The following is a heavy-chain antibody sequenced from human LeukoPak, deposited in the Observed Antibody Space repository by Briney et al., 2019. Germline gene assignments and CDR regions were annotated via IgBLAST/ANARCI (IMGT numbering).Heavy chain of an antibody. Sequence: GGSLRLSCTASGFTFSSYSMNWVRQAPGKGLEWVSFISSSSSTIYYADSVKGRFTISRDNAKNSLYLQMNSLRAEDTAVYYCARDRGGSYSAIDYWGQGTLVTVSS. V-gene: IGHV3-48*04. CDR1: GFTFSSYS. J-gene: IGHJ4*02. CDR2: ISSSSSTI. CDR3: ARDRGGSYSAIDY. D-gene: IGHD1-26*01.